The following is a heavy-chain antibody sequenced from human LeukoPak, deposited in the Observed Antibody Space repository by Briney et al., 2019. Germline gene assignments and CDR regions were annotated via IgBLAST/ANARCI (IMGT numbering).Heavy chain of an antibody. V-gene: IGHV4-4*07. J-gene: IGHJ6*03. D-gene: IGHD3-10*01. CDR2: ICTSGST. CDR1: GGSISSYY. Sequence: PSETLSLTCTVSGGSISSYYWSWIRQPAGKGLEWIGRICTSGSTNYNPSLKSRVTMSVDTSKNQFSLKLSSVTAADTAVYYCARDYYGPTGYYYMDVWGKGTTVTISS. CDR3: ARDYYGPTGYYYMDV.